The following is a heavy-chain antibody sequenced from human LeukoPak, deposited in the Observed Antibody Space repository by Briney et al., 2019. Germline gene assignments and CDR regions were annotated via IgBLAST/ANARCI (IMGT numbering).Heavy chain of an antibody. Sequence: GGSLRLSCVASGFTFSQSWMWWVRQSPGKGLEWVAKIKEDGSQKYYVDSVEGRFTISRDNAKNSLYLQMNTLRAEDTAVYYCARDRAYSSFDIWGQGTMVTVSS. CDR2: IKEDGSQK. D-gene: IGHD4-11*01. CDR3: ARDRAYSSFDI. J-gene: IGHJ3*02. V-gene: IGHV3-7*03. CDR1: GFTFSQSW.